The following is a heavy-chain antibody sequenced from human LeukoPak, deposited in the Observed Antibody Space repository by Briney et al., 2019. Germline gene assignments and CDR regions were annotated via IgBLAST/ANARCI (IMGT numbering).Heavy chain of an antibody. CDR3: ARDMIAAAGTGSLGAFDI. V-gene: IGHV4-61*02. CDR2: IYTSGST. CDR1: GGSISSGSYY. D-gene: IGHD6-13*01. Sequence: SETLSLTCTVSGGSISSGSYYWSWIRQPAGKGLEWIGRIYTSGSTNYNPSLKSRVTISVDTSKNQFSLKLSSVTAADTAVYYCARDMIAAAGTGSLGAFDIWGQGTMVTVSS. J-gene: IGHJ3*02.